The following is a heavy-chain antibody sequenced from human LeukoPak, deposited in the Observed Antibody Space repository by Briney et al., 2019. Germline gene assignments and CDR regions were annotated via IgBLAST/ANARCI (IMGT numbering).Heavy chain of an antibody. CDR2: ISNDENYK. D-gene: IGHD2-15*01. CDR3: ARDNPRCCGVVPANIDDY. J-gene: IGHJ4*02. V-gene: IGHV3-30*03. Sequence: PGGSLRLSCAASGFTFSSYAMHWVRQAPGKGLDWVAVISNDENYKYYADSVKGRFTISRDNSKNTLYLQMNSLRAEDTAVYYCARDNPRCCGVVPANIDDYWGQGTLVTVSS. CDR1: GFTFSSYA.